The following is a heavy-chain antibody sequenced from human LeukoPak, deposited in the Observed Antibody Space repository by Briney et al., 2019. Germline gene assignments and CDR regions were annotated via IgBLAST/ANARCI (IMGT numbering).Heavy chain of an antibody. CDR1: GGSISSSSYY. D-gene: IGHD4-17*01. J-gene: IGHJ5*02. V-gene: IGHV4-39*01. CDR3: ARVLTTVTTISWFDP. Sequence: SETLSLTCTVSGGSISSSSYYWGWIRQPPGKGLEWIGSIYYSGSTYYNPSLKSRVTISVDTSKNQFSLKLSSVTAADTAVYYCARVLTTVTTISWFDPWGLGTLVTVSS. CDR2: IYYSGST.